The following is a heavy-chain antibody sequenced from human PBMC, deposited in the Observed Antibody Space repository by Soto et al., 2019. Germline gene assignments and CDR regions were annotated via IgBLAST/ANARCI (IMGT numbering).Heavy chain of an antibody. V-gene: IGHV4-4*02. Sequence: QVQLQESGPGLVKPSGTLSLTCAVSGGSISSSNWWSWVRQPPGKGLEWIGEIYHSGSTNYNPSLKSRVTISVDKSKNKCSLKLSSVTAADTAVYYCVRIGSSATNYYYYYEGMDVWGQVTTVTVS. D-gene: IGHD1-26*01. CDR3: VRIGSSATNYYYYYEGMDV. CDR1: GGSISSSNW. J-gene: IGHJ6*02. CDR2: IYHSGST.